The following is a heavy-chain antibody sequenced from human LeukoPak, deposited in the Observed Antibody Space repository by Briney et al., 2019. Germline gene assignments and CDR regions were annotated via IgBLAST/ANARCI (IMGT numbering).Heavy chain of an antibody. CDR1: GGSISSYY. Sequence: PSETLSLTCTVSGGSISSYYWSWIRQPPGKGLEWIGYIYYSGSTNYNPSLKSRVTISVDTSKNQFSLKLSSVTAADTAVYYCARGRRIVNNWFDPWGQGTLVTVSS. V-gene: IGHV4-59*12. CDR3: ARGRRIVNNWFDP. J-gene: IGHJ5*02. CDR2: IYYSGST. D-gene: IGHD1-26*01.